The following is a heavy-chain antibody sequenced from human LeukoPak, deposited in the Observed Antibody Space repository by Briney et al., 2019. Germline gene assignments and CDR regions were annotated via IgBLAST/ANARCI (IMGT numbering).Heavy chain of an antibody. V-gene: IGHV5-51*01. CDR1: GYSFTNYW. D-gene: IGHD3-9*01. Sequence: GESLKISCKGSGYSFTNYWIDWVRQVPGKGLEWMGIIYPGDSDTRYSPSFQGQVTISADKSISTAYLQWSSLKASDTAMYYCARHKRYFDGGYYYYYMDVWGKGTTVTVSS. J-gene: IGHJ6*03. CDR3: ARHKRYFDGGYYYYYMDV. CDR2: IYPGDSDT.